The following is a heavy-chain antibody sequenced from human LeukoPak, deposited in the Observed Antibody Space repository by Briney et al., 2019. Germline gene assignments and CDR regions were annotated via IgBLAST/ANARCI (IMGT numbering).Heavy chain of an antibody. D-gene: IGHD3-3*01. CDR3: SHWSGYYEFFQN. CDR2: IFWSDDN. CDR1: GFSLSTSGVG. V-gene: IGHV2-5*01. Sequence: SGPTLVKPTQTLTLTCTFSGFSLSTSGVGVGWIRQPPGKALEWLALIFWSDDNRYSPSLKSRLTITKDPSKNQVVLTMTNMDPVDTATYYCSHWSGYYEFFQNWGQGTLVTVSS. J-gene: IGHJ1*01.